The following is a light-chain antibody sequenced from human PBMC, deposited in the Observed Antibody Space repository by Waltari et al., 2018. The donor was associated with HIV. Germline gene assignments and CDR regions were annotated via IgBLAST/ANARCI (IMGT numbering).Light chain of an antibody. V-gene: IGLV3-27*01. J-gene: IGLJ3*02. CDR2: KDN. CDR3: YSAADNMGV. CDR1: VLAKHY. Sequence: SYELTQPSSMSVSPGQPARITCPGAVLAKHYSRWFQQKPGQAPVLLMYKDNERPSGIPERFSGSSSGTTVTLTISGAQVDDEADYYCYSAADNMGVFGGGTKLTVL.